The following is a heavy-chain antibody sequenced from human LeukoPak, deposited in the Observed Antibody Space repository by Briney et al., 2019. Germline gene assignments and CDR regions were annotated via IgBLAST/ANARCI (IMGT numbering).Heavy chain of an antibody. D-gene: IGHD3/OR15-3a*01. J-gene: IGHJ4*02. V-gene: IGHV3-21*01. CDR2: ISSSSSYI. CDR1: GFTFSSYS. Sequence: GGSLRLSCAASGFTFSSYSMNWVRQAPGKGLEWVSSISSSSSYIYYADSLKGRFTISRDNAKNSLYLQMNSLRAEDTAVYYCAKDAPDDLGFDYWGQGTLVTVSS. CDR3: AKDAPDDLGFDY.